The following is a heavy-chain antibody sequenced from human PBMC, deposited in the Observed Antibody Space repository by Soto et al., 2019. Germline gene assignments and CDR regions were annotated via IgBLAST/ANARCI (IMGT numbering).Heavy chain of an antibody. D-gene: IGHD1-20*01. CDR3: AREYNWNDVSYGMDV. CDR2: IIPIFGRA. J-gene: IGHJ6*02. Sequence: SVKVSCKASGGTFSSYAISWVRQAPGQGLEWMGGIIPIFGRANYAQKFQGRVTITADESTSTAYMELSSLRSEDTAVYFCAREYNWNDVSYGMDVWGQGTTVTVSS. V-gene: IGHV1-69*13. CDR1: GGTFSSYA.